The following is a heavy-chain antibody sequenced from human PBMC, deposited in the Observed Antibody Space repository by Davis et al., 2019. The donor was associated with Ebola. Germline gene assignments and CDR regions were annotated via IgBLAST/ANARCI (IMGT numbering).Heavy chain of an antibody. D-gene: IGHD6-13*01. CDR1: GYPFTSYD. V-gene: IGHV1-8*03. CDR3: ARAHQLEGDFDY. CDR2: MNPNSGNT. Sequence: ASVKVSLQASGYPFTSYDINWVRQATGQGLEWMGWMNPNSGNTGYAQKFQGRVTITRNTSISTAYMELSSLRSEDTAVYYCARAHQLEGDFDYWGQGTLVTVSS. J-gene: IGHJ4*02.